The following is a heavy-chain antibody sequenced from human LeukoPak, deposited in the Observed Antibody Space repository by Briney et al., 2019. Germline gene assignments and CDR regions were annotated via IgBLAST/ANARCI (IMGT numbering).Heavy chain of an antibody. CDR2: IIPILGIA. D-gene: IGHD2-2*02. CDR1: GGTFSSYT. J-gene: IGHJ5*02. V-gene: IGHV1-69*04. Sequence: SVKVSCKASGGTFSSYTISWVRQGPGQGLEWMGRIIPILGIANYAQKFQGRVTITADKSTSTAYMELSSLRSEDTAVYYCARDRGYCSSTSCYSSNWFDPWGQGTLVTVSS. CDR3: ARDRGYCSSTSCYSSNWFDP.